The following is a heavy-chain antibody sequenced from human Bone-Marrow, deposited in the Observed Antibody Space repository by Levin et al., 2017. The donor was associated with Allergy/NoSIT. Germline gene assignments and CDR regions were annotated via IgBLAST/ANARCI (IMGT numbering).Heavy chain of an antibody. CDR2: IKSKSDGGTT. Sequence: ETLSLTCAASGFPFINAWMNWVRQAPAKGLEWVGRIKSKSDGGTTDYAAPVKGRFTISRDDSKNMLYLQMNSLKSEDTAVYYCTVSSWYRTWGQGTLVTVSS. J-gene: IGHJ5*02. D-gene: IGHD1-26*01. CDR3: TVSSWYRT. V-gene: IGHV3-15*07. CDR1: GFPFINAW.